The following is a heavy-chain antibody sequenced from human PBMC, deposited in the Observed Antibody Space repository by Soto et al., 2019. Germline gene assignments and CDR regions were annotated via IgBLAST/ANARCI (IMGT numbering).Heavy chain of an antibody. Sequence: SGPTLVNPTHALTLTCTFSGFSLSTSGVGVGWIRQPPGKALEWLALIYWDDDKRFSPSLESRLAITKDTAKNQVVLTMTHMDPVDTGTYYCAHRPGCSMSFDYWGQGALVTAS. CDR2: IYWDDDK. J-gene: IGHJ4*02. CDR3: AHRPGCSMSFDY. CDR1: GFSLSTSGVG. D-gene: IGHD3-10*02. V-gene: IGHV2-5*02.